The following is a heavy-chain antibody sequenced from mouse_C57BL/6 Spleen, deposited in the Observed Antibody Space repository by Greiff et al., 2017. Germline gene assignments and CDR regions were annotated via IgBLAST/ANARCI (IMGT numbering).Heavy chain of an antibody. J-gene: IGHJ4*01. CDR1: GYSFTSYY. D-gene: IGHD3-2*02. CDR3: ARWSAGYAYARDY. Sequence: VQRVESGPELVKPGASVKISCKASGYSFTSYYIHWVKQRPGQGLEWIGWIYPGSGNTKYNEKFKGKATLTADTSSSTAYMQLSSLTSEDSAVYYCARWSAGYAYARDYWGQGTSVTVSS. CDR2: IYPGSGNT. V-gene: IGHV1-66*01.